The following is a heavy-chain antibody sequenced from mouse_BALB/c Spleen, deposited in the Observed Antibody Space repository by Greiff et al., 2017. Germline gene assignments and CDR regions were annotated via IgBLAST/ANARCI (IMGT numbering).Heavy chain of an antibody. D-gene: IGHD2-1*01. CDR3: ARDGNYDAWFAY. J-gene: IGHJ3*01. CDR2: IYPGNGDT. Sequence: QVQLQQPGAELVKPGASVKMSCKASGYTFTSYNMHWVKQTPGQGLEWIGAIYPGNGDTSYNQKFKGKATLTADKSSSTAYMQLSSLTSEDSAVYYCARDGNYDAWFAYWGQGTLVTVSA. V-gene: IGHV1-12*01. CDR1: GYTFTSYN.